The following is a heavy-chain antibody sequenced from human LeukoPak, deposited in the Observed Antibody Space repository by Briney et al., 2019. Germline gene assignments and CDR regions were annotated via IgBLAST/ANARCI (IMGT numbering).Heavy chain of an antibody. CDR3: ARLYYDSSGYYQICYFDY. Sequence: SETLSLTCTVAGGSVSSGSYYWSWIRQPPGKGLEWIGCIYYSGSTYYNPSLKSRVTISVDTSKNQFSLNLSSVTAADTAVYYCARLYYDSSGYYQICYFDYWGQGTLVTVSS. J-gene: IGHJ4*02. CDR2: IYYSGST. V-gene: IGHV4-39*01. D-gene: IGHD3-22*01. CDR1: GGSVSSGSYY.